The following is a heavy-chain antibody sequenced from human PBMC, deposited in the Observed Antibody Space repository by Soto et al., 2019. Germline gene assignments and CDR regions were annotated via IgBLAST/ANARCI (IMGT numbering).Heavy chain of an antibody. CDR2: ISGSGGTT. CDR1: GFTFSSYA. D-gene: IGHD6-19*01. CDR3: AKLEWLEFGGDY. V-gene: IGHV3-23*01. Sequence: EVQLLESGGGLARPGGALRLCCTASGFTFSSYAMTWVRQAPGKGLAWVSGISGSGGTTHYTDAVKGRFTVSRDNSKNTLSLQMNSLRVEDTGIYYCAKLEWLEFGGDYWGQGTLVTVSS. J-gene: IGHJ4*02.